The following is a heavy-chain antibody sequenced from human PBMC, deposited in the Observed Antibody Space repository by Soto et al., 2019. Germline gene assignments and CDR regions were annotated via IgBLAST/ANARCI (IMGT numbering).Heavy chain of an antibody. CDR2: IYNSGST. CDR3: ARPYSTSGDWFDP. D-gene: IGHD6-6*01. J-gene: IGHJ5*02. CDR1: GGSISSYY. Sequence: PSETLSLTCTVSGGSISSYYWSWIRQSPGKGLEWIGNIYNSGSTNYNPSLKSRVTMLLDTSKNQFSLELSSVTATDTAVYYCARPYSTSGDWFDPWGQGTLVTVSS. V-gene: IGHV4-59*08.